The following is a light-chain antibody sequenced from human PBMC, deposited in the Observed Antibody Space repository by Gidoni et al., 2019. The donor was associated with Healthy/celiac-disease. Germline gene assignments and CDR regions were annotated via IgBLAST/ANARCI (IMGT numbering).Light chain of an antibody. CDR3: QQSYSTPWT. CDR2: AAS. V-gene: IGKV1-39*01. J-gene: IGKJ1*01. CDR1: QSISSY. Sequence: DIQMTQSPSSLSASGGDRVTITCRASQSISSYLNCYQQKPGQAPKLLIYAASSLQSGVPSRFSGSGSGTDFTLTISSLQPEDFATYYCQQSYSTPWTFGQGTKVEIK.